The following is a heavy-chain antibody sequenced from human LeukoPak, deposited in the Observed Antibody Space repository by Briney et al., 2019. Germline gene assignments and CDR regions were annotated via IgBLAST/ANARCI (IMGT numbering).Heavy chain of an antibody. D-gene: IGHD6-13*01. V-gene: IGHV3-21*01. Sequence: GGSLRLSCAASGFTLSSYAMSWARQAPGKGLEWVSSISSSSSYIYYADSVKGRFTISRDNAKNSLYLQMNSLRAEETAVYYCARAHSSSWYSRWFDPWGQGTLVTVSS. CDR2: ISSSSSYI. CDR1: GFTLSSYA. CDR3: ARAHSSSWYSRWFDP. J-gene: IGHJ5*02.